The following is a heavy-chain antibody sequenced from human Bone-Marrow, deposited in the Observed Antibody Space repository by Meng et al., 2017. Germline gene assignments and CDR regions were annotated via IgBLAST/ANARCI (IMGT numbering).Heavy chain of an antibody. CDR2: ISSSGSTI. D-gene: IGHD2-15*01. J-gene: IGHJ4*02. CDR1: GFTFSSYE. Sequence: LLLTCAASGFTFSSYEMNWVRQAPGKGLEWVSYISSSGSTIYYADSVKGRFTISRDNAKNSLYLQMNSLRAEDTAVYYCAREVPYVAIDYWGQGTLVTVSS. CDR3: AREVPYVAIDY. V-gene: IGHV3-48*03.